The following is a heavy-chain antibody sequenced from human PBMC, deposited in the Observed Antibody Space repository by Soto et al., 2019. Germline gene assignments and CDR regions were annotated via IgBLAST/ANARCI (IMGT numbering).Heavy chain of an antibody. CDR2: IDPRGGST. D-gene: IGHD3-16*01. J-gene: IGHJ6*02. Sequence: QVQLVQSGAEVKKPGASVKVSCKASGYTFTSYYMHWVRQAPGQGLEWMGIIDPRGGSTSYAQKFQCRVTMTGDTATSTVHMELSGLRSGDTAVFYWAWGAHYYYSGMDVWGQGPRSPSP. CDR3: AWGAHYYYSGMDV. CDR1: GYTFTSYY. V-gene: IGHV1-46*01.